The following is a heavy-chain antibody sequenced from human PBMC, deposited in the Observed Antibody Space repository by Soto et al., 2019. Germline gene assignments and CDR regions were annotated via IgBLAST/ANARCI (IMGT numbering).Heavy chain of an antibody. CDR2: INVGSGNT. CDR3: ARDTETFGPRANDALDI. V-gene: IGHV1-3*01. Sequence: ASVKVSCKAAGYTFSAYTMNWVRQAPGQSLEWMGWINVGSGNTRYSQNFQGRVSITRDTSASTVYMELTGLKSEDTAMYYCARDTETFGPRANDALDIWGQGTMVTV. J-gene: IGHJ3*02. D-gene: IGHD3-10*01. CDR1: GYTFSAYT.